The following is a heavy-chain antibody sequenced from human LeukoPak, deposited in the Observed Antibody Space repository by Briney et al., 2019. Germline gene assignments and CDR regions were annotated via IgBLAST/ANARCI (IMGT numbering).Heavy chain of an antibody. CDR3: ASESSSWYERAFDI. CDR2: MNPNSGNT. V-gene: IGHV1-8*01. J-gene: IGHJ3*02. D-gene: IGHD6-13*01. Sequence: ASVKVSCKASGYTFTSYDINWVRQATGQGLEWMGWMNPNSGNTGYAQKFQGRVTMTRNTSISTAYMELSSLRSEDTAVYYCASESSSWYERAFDIWGQGTMVTVSS. CDR1: GYTFTSYD.